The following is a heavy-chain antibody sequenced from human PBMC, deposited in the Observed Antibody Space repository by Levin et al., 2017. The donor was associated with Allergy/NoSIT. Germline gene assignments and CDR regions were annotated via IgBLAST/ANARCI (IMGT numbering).Heavy chain of an antibody. CDR3: ATSGGGH. Sequence: TGESLKISCAASGFTFGSSWMGWVRQAPGKGLEWVAKITPDGSGTNYVDSVKGRITISRDNAKNSLYLQIKSLRAEDTAVYYCATSGGGHWGQGTPVSVSS. CDR1: GFTFGSSW. CDR2: ITPDGSGT. V-gene: IGHV3-7*01. D-gene: IGHD3-16*01. J-gene: IGHJ4*02.